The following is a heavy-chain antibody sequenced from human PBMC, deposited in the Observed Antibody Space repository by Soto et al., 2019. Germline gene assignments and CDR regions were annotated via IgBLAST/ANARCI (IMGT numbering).Heavy chain of an antibody. Sequence: QVQLQESGPGLVKPSQTLSLTCTVSGGSISSGGYYWSWIRQHPGKGLEWIGYIYYSGSTYYNPSLKSRVTLSVDTSKNQFSLKLSSVTAADTAVYYCARDRPLRGVLDYWGQGTLVTVSS. CDR2: IYYSGST. CDR1: GGSISSGGYY. V-gene: IGHV4-31*03. D-gene: IGHD3-10*01. J-gene: IGHJ4*02. CDR3: ARDRPLRGVLDY.